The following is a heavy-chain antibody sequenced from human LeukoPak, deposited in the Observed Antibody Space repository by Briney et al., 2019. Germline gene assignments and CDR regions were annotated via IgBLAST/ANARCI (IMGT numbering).Heavy chain of an antibody. V-gene: IGHV3-30*03. Sequence: GGSLRLSCAASGFTFSSYGMHWVRQAPGKGLEWVAVISYDGSNKYYADSVKGRFTISRDNSKNTLYLQMNSLRAEDTAVYYCARDPDYGGMGVDDAFDIWGQGTMVTVSS. J-gene: IGHJ3*02. CDR1: GFTFSSYG. CDR2: ISYDGSNK. CDR3: ARDPDYGGMGVDDAFDI. D-gene: IGHD4-23*01.